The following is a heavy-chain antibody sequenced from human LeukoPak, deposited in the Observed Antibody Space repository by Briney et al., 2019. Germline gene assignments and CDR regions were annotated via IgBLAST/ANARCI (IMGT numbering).Heavy chain of an antibody. Sequence: GASVKVSCKASGGTFSSYAISWVRQAPGQGLEWMGGIIPIFGTANYAQKFQGRVTITADESASTAYMELSSLRSEDTAVYYCAREDYDFWSGYPLWGQGTLVTVSS. D-gene: IGHD3-3*01. V-gene: IGHV1-69*13. CDR1: GGTFSSYA. J-gene: IGHJ4*02. CDR3: AREDYDFWSGYPL. CDR2: IIPIFGTA.